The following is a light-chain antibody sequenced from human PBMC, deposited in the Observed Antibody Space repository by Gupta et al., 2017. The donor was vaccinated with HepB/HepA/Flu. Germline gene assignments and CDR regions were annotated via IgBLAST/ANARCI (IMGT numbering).Light chain of an antibody. V-gene: IGKV1-5*03. J-gene: IGKJ1*01. CDR1: QSISSW. CDR3: QQYYSFPWT. Sequence: DIQMTQSPSTLSASVGDRVTITCRATQSISSWLAWYQQKPGKAPKLLIYKASGLESGVPSSFSGSGSGTEFTLTISSLQPDDFATYYCQQYYSFPWTFGQGTKVEIK. CDR2: KAS.